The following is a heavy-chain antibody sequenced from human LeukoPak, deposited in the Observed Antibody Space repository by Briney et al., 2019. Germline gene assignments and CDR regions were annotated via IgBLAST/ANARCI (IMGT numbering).Heavy chain of an antibody. V-gene: IGHV3-21*01. CDR3: ARDFGELHIDY. CDR2: ISSSSSYI. D-gene: IGHD1-26*01. Sequence: GGSLRLSCAASEFSVGSNYMTWVRQAPGKGLEWVSSISSSSSYIYYADSVKGRFTISRDNAKNSLYLQMNSLRAEDTAVYYCARDFGELHIDYWGQGTLVTVSS. CDR1: EFSVGSNY. J-gene: IGHJ4*02.